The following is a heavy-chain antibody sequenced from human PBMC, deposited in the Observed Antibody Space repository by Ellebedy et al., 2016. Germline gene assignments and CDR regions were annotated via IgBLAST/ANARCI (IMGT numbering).Heavy chain of an antibody. J-gene: IGHJ4*02. CDR3: ARGRELLDY. V-gene: IGHV4-59*13. CDR1: GGSISSYY. CDR2: IYYSGST. Sequence: GSLRLSXTVSGGSISSYYWSWIRQPPGKGLEWIGYIYYSGSTNYNPSLKSRVTISVDTSKNQFSLKLSSVTAADTAVYYCARGRELLDYWGQGTLVTVSS. D-gene: IGHD1-26*01.